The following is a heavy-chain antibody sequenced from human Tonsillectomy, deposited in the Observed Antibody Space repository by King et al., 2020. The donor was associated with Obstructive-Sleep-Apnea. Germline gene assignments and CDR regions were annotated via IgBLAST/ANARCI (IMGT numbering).Heavy chain of an antibody. Sequence: VQLVESGGGLVQPGGSLRLSCAASGFTFSSYAMSWVRQAPGKGLEWVSAISGSGGSTYYADAVKGRFTISRDNSKNTLYLQMNSLRAEDTAVYYCAKGQGGVAGTGDWFDPWGQGTLVTVSS. CDR2: ISGSGGST. CDR1: GFTFSSYA. D-gene: IGHD6-19*01. V-gene: IGHV3-23*04. J-gene: IGHJ5*02. CDR3: AKGQGGVAGTGDWFDP.